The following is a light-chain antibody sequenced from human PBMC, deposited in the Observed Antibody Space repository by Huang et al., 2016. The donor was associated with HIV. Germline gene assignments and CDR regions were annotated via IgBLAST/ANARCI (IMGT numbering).Light chain of an antibody. CDR3: LQHSSFPYT. CDR1: QDINNY. Sequence: DIQMTQSPSSMSASVGDRVTITCRASQDINNYLVWFQQKPGKVPKRLIYGAYTLQGGVPSRFSGSGSGTEFTLTISGLQAEDFATYYCLQHSSFPYTFGRGTALEIK. V-gene: IGKV1-17*03. J-gene: IGKJ2*01. CDR2: GAY.